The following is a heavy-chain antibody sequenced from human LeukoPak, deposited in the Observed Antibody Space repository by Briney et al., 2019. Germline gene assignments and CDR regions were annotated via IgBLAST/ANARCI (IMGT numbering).Heavy chain of an antibody. J-gene: IGHJ5*02. CDR3: AREVHCGGDCYSGWFDP. D-gene: IGHD2-21*02. Sequence: PSETLSLTCTVSGGSIRNGGYYWSWIRQHPGKGPEWIGYIYYSGSTFYNPSLKSRLTISVDTSKNQFSRNLSSVTAADTAVYYCAREVHCGGDCYSGWFDPWGQGTLATVSS. V-gene: IGHV4-31*03. CDR2: IYYSGST. CDR1: GGSIRNGGYY.